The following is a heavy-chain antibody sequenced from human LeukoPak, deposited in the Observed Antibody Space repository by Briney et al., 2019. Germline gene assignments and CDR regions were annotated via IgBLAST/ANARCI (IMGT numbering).Heavy chain of an antibody. Sequence: GASVKVSCKASGYTFTGYYMHWVRQAPGQGLEWMGWINPNSGGTNYAQKFQGRVTMTRDTSISTAYMELSRLRSDDTAVYYCARDSGTGRQTTIWFDPWGQGTLVTVSS. CDR3: ARDSGTGRQTTIWFDP. CDR2: INPNSGGT. D-gene: IGHD3-10*01. CDR1: GYTFTGYY. V-gene: IGHV1-2*02. J-gene: IGHJ5*02.